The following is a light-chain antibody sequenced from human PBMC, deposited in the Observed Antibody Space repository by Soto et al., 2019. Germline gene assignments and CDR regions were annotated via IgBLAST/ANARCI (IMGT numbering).Light chain of an antibody. CDR1: QSIRSS. V-gene: IGKV1-12*01. Sequence: DIQMTQSPSSLSAYVGDRVTITCRASQSIRSSLNWYQQKPGKAPNLLIYTTSNLESGVPSRFSGSGSGTDFTFTISSLQPEDIATYYCLQVKSFPRTFGQGTKVDIK. J-gene: IGKJ1*01. CDR2: TTS. CDR3: LQVKSFPRT.